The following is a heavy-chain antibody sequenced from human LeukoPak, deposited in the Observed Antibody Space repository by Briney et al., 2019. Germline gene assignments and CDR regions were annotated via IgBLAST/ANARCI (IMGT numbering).Heavy chain of an antibody. V-gene: IGHV6-1*01. CDR3: ARDPGPGSYPVDAFDM. D-gene: IGHD1-26*01. CDR2: TYYRSKWYN. J-gene: IGHJ3*02. Sequence: SQTLSLTCAISGDSVSSNSAAWNWIRQSPSRGLEWLGRTYYRSKWYNDYAVSVKSRLTINPDTSKNQFSLQLNSVTPEDTAVYYCARDPGPGSYPVDAFDMWGQGTMVTVSS. CDR1: GDSVSSNSAA.